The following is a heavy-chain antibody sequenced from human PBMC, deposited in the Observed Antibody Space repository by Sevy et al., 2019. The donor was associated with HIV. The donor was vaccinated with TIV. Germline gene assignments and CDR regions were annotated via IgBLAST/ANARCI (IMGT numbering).Heavy chain of an antibody. Sequence: GGSLRLSCAASGFTFSTYSFNWVRQAPGKGLEWVSYISPSGTSTFYGDSVKGRFTISRDNAKESLYLQMNSLRDEDTAVYYCVRRPLDRRMDVWGQGTTVTVSS. CDR1: GFTFSTYS. J-gene: IGHJ6*02. D-gene: IGHD1-1*01. CDR2: ISPSGTST. V-gene: IGHV3-48*02. CDR3: VRRPLDRRMDV.